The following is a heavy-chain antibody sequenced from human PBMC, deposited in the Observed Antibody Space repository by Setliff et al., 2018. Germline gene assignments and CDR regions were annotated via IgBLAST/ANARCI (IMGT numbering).Heavy chain of an antibody. CDR2: IRQDGSDK. D-gene: IGHD3-22*01. J-gene: IGHJ5*02. CDR1: GFTFSDHY. V-gene: IGHV3-7*03. CDR3: ARSINGYQQRYDT. Sequence: GGSLRLSCAASGFTFSDHYMTWVRQAPGKGLEWVANIRQDGSDKYYVGSVRGRFTISRDNAKNSLDLQMSSLSDDDTAVYHCARSINGYQQRYDTWGQGALVTVSS.